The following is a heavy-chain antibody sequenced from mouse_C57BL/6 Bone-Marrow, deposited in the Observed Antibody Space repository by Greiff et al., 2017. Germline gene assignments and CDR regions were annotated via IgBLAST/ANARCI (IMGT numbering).Heavy chain of an antibody. Sequence: EVHLVESGEGLVKPGGSLKLSCAASGFTFSSYAMSWVRQTPEKRLEWVAYISSGGDYIYYADTVKGRFTISRDNARNTLYLQMSSLKSEDTAMYYCTRDGVLRQYLPAWFAYWGQGTLVTVSA. CDR1: GFTFSSYA. D-gene: IGHD1-1*01. J-gene: IGHJ3*01. CDR3: TRDGVLRQYLPAWFAY. V-gene: IGHV5-9-1*02. CDR2: ISSGGDYI.